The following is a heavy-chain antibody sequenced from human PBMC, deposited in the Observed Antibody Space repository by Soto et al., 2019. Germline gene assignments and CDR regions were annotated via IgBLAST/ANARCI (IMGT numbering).Heavy chain of an antibody. V-gene: IGHV4-34*01. J-gene: IGHJ4*02. D-gene: IGHD1-26*01. CDR2: INHSGST. Sequence: SETLSLTCAVYGGSFSGYYWSWIRQPPGKGLEWIGEINHSGSTNYNPSLKSRVTISVDTSKNQFSLKLSSVTAADTAVYYCARLGGSYAVPHFDYWGQGTLVTV. CDR3: ARLGGSYAVPHFDY. CDR1: GGSFSGYY.